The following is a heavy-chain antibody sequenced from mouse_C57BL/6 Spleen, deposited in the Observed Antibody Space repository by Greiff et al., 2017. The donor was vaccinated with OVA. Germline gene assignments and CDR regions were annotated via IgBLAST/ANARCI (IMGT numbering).Heavy chain of an antibody. J-gene: IGHJ2*01. D-gene: IGHD1-1*01. CDR2: IDPETGGT. CDR1: GYTFTDYE. CDR3: TRRGYYSSSYEYFDY. Sequence: VQLQQSGAELVRPGASVTLSCKASGYTFTDYEMHWVKQTPVHGLEWIGAIDPETGGTAYNQKFKGKAILTADKSSSTAYMELRSLTSEDSAVYYCTRRGYYSSSYEYFDYWGQGTTLTVSS. V-gene: IGHV1-15*01.